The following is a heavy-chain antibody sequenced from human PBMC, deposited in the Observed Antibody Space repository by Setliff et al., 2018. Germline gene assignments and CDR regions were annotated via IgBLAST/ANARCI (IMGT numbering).Heavy chain of an antibody. CDR1: GLSYTNDW. Sequence: PGGSLRLSCTASGLSYTNDWVSWVRQAPGKGLEWVSLLDNDGSTYYSDSVKGRFTISRGTSKNTLYLQMSSLRTEDTAVYYCRLWFGELLRDYWGQGTLVTVSS. D-gene: IGHD3-10*01. CDR3: RLWFGELLRDY. CDR2: LDNDGST. J-gene: IGHJ4*02. V-gene: IGHV3-53*01.